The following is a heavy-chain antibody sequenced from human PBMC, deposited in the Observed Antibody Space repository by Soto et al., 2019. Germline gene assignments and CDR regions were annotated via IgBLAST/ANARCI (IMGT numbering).Heavy chain of an antibody. D-gene: IGHD2-15*01. Sequence: QVQLVASGGGLVKPGGSLRLSCTASGFTCSDYYISWLRQAAGKGLEWVSYISSRGRTIYNADSVKGRFTISKDNAKNSLCLQMNSLGAEDAAVYYCARDVVVAATRDRHRCDPWGQGTLVVFSS. CDR3: ARDVVVAATRDRHRCDP. V-gene: IGHV3-11*01. J-gene: IGHJ5*02. CDR2: ISSRGRTI. CDR1: GFTCSDYY.